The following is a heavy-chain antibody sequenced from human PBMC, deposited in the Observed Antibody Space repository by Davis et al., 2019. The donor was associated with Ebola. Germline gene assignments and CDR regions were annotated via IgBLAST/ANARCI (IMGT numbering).Heavy chain of an antibody. D-gene: IGHD2-15*01. Sequence: PGGSLRLSCAASGFSFSSFAMHWVCQAPGKGLEWVAITSYDGDNIYYADSVKGRFTISRDISRHTLYLKINSLRAEDTAVYYCARDKSSSPYYYYYGMDLWGQGTKVTVSS. CDR2: TSYDGDNI. CDR1: GFSFSSFA. V-gene: IGHV3-30-3*01. J-gene: IGHJ6*02. CDR3: ARDKSSSPYYYYYGMDL.